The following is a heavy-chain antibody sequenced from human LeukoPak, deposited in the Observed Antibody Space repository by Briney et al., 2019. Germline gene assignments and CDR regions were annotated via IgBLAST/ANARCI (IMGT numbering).Heavy chain of an antibody. Sequence: SETLSLTCTVSGGSISSSSYYWGWIRQPPGKGLEWIGSIYYSGSTYYNPSLKSQVTISVDTSKNQFSLKLSSVTAADTAVYYCASYITMVRGVIYYYYYGMDVWGQGTTVTVSS. J-gene: IGHJ6*02. CDR3: ASYITMVRGVIYYYYYGMDV. CDR1: GGSISSSSYY. CDR2: IYYSGST. V-gene: IGHV4-39*07. D-gene: IGHD3-10*01.